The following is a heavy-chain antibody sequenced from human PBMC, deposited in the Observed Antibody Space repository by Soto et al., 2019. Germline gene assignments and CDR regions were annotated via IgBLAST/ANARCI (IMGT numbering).Heavy chain of an antibody. V-gene: IGHV4-39*01. CDR3: ARHRVYYASGSYFDD. J-gene: IGHJ4*02. D-gene: IGHD3-10*01. Sequence: QVQLQESGPGLVKPSETLSLTCTVSGGSINNANYYWGWIRQPPGKGLEWIGSIYYSGTAYHNPSVKSRLTISIDTSKNQFSLKVTSVTAADTALYYCARHRVYYASGSYFDDWGQGTLVTVSS. CDR1: GGSINNANYY. CDR2: IYYSGTA.